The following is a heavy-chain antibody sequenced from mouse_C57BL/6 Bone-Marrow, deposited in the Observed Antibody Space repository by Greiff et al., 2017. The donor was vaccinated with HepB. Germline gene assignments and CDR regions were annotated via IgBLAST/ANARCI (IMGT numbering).Heavy chain of an antibody. CDR2: INPGSGGT. D-gene: IGHD1-1*01. CDR3: ARSVVGAMDS. CDR1: GYAFTNYL. J-gene: IGHJ4*01. V-gene: IGHV1-54*01. Sequence: QVQLKESGAELVRPGTSVKVSCKASGYAFTNYLIEWVKQRPGQGLEWIGVINPGSGGTNYNEKFKGKATLTADKSSSTAYMQLSSLTSEDSAVYFCARSVVGAMDSWGQGTSVTVSS.